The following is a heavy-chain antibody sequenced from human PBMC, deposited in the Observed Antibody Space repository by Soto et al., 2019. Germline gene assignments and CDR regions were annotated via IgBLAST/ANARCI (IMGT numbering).Heavy chain of an antibody. CDR1: TFNFNVYS. Sequence: PGGSLRLSCTASTFNFNVYSMTWVRQPPGKGLEWVAAISSSSGATTYYAESVKGRFTISRDSSKNTLFLQLNSLRGEDTAMYYCAQMDTMTTSAFDVWGPGAMVTVSS. D-gene: IGHD5-12*01. J-gene: IGHJ3*01. CDR3: AQMDTMTTSAFDV. CDR2: ISSSSGATT. V-gene: IGHV3-23*01.